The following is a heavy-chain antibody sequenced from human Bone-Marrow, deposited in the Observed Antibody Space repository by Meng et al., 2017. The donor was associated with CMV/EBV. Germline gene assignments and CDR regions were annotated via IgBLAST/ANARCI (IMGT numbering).Heavy chain of an antibody. D-gene: IGHD1-26*01. V-gene: IGHV4-59*01. CDR3: ARVGAHYYYYGRDV. Sequence: GSLRLSCTVSGGSISSYYWSWIRQPPGKGLEWIGYIYYSGSTNYNPSLKSRVTISVDTSKNQFSLKLSSVTAADTAVYYCARVGAHYYYYGRDVWGQGTTVTFSS. J-gene: IGHJ6*02. CDR2: IYYSGST. CDR1: GGSISSYY.